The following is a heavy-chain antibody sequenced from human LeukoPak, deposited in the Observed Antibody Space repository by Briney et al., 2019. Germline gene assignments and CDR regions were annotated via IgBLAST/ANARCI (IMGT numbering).Heavy chain of an antibody. CDR2: ISSSGTTI. CDR1: GFTFSHYS. D-gene: IGHD6-19*01. V-gene: IGHV3-48*04. Sequence: GGSLRLSCAASGFTFSHYSMNWVRQAPGKGLEWLSYISSSGTTIYYADAVKGRFIISRDNANGSLYLQMNSLRAEDTAVYYCARGPYTNGHYFDYWGQGTLATVSS. J-gene: IGHJ4*02. CDR3: ARGPYTNGHYFDY.